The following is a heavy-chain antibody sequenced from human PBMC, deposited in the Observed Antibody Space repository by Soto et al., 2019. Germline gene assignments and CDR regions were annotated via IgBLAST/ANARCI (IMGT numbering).Heavy chain of an antibody. Sequence: EVQLVESGGALVQPGGSLRLSCAASGFKFSIYSMNWVRQAPGKGLEWSAYITSDTKTIKYGDSVKGRFTISRDNAKNSVYLQMNDLSDEDTAVYYCARSVEGHFDYCGQGTVVTVSS. V-gene: IGHV3-48*02. J-gene: IGHJ4*02. CDR3: ARSVEGHFDY. CDR1: GFKFSIYS. CDR2: ITSDTKTI. D-gene: IGHD6-19*01.